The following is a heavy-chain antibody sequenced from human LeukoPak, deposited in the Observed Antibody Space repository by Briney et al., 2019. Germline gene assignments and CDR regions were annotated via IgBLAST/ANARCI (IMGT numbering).Heavy chain of an antibody. V-gene: IGHV1-69*13. J-gene: IGHJ6*02. CDR3: ARAALNYDFWSGYSIRQGMDV. D-gene: IGHD3-3*01. CDR1: GGTFSSYA. CDR2: LIPIFGTA. Sequence: SVKVSCKASGGTFSSYAISWVRQAPGQGLEWMGGLIPIFGTANYAQKFQGRVTITADESTSTAYMELSSLRSEDTAVYYCARAALNYDFWSGYSIRQGMDVWGQRTTVTVSS.